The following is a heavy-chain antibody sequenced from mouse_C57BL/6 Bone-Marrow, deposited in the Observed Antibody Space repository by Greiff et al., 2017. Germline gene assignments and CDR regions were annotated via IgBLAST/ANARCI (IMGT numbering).Heavy chain of an antibody. CDR1: GYTFTDYY. CDR3: ARVTTVGFDV. Sequence: VQLQQSGPELVKPGASVKISCKASGYTFTDYYMNWVKQSHGKSLEWIGDINPNNGGTSYNQKFKGKATLTVDKSSSTAYMELRSLTSEDSAVYYCARVTTVGFDVWGTGTTVTVSS. D-gene: IGHD1-1*01. V-gene: IGHV1-26*01. J-gene: IGHJ1*03. CDR2: INPNNGGT.